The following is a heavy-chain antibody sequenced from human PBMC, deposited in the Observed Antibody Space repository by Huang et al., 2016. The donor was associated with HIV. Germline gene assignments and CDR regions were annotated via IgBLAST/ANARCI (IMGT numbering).Heavy chain of an antibody. J-gene: IGHJ5*02. CDR3: AKESRWFSDFDQ. CDR1: GFIFRNFG. Sequence: QVQLVESGGGVVQPGTSLRLSCAASGFIFRNFGMHWVRQAPGKWLEWVAVISYDGRSDRYSDSVKGRFTISRDNDKNTLSLEMNRLRHDDTAVYYCAKESRWFSDFDQWGQGTLVTVSS. CDR2: ISYDGRSD. D-gene: IGHD2-15*01. V-gene: IGHV3-30*18.